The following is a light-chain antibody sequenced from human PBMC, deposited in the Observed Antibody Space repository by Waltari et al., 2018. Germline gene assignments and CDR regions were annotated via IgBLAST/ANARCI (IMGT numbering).Light chain of an antibody. Sequence: DVVMTQSPLSLPVTLGQPASISCRSSQSLVYSDGNTYLNWFQQRPGKSPRGLVYKVSNRDSGVPDRFSGSGSGTEFTLKISRVEAEDVGVYYCMQGTHWPPMYTFGQGTKLEIK. CDR1: QSLVYSDGNTY. J-gene: IGKJ2*01. V-gene: IGKV2-30*01. CDR2: KVS. CDR3: MQGTHWPPMYT.